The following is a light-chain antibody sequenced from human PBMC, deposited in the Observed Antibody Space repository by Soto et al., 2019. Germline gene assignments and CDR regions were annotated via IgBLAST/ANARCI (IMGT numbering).Light chain of an antibody. J-gene: IGKJ1*01. V-gene: IGKV3D-15*01. CDR1: QSGSGN. CDR2: GAS. Sequence: EIVMTQSPATLSVSPGERATLSCRASQSGSGNLAWYQQKPGQAPRLLIYGASPRATGIPAKFSGSGSGTDVTLTISSLQSEDFAVYYFQQYNHWPPTFGQGTTVEIK. CDR3: QQYNHWPPT.